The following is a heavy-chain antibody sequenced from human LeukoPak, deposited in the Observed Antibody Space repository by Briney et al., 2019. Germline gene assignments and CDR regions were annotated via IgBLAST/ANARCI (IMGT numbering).Heavy chain of an antibody. CDR1: GGSISSYY. J-gene: IGHJ4*02. D-gene: IGHD5-18*01. CDR3: ARAVDTAMVLDY. V-gene: IGHV4-59*01. Sequence: LETLSLTCTVSGGSISSYYWSWIRQPPGKGLEWIGYIYYSGSTNYNPSLKSRVTIPVDTSKNQFSLKLSSVTAADTAVYYCARAVDTAMVLDYWGQGTLVTVSS. CDR2: IYYSGST.